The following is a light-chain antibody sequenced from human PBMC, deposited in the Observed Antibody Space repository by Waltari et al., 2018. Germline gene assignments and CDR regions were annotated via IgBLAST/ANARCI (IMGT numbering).Light chain of an antibody. CDR3: QEYDTDYYT. Sequence: QMTQSPSTLSASVGDRVTITCRASQSVSGWLAWYQQKPGIAPQLLIYKASSLESGVPSRFSGSGSGTAFTLTISNLQPDDSATYYCQEYDTDYYTFGQGTKLEIE. J-gene: IGKJ2*01. V-gene: IGKV1-5*03. CDR1: QSVSGW. CDR2: KAS.